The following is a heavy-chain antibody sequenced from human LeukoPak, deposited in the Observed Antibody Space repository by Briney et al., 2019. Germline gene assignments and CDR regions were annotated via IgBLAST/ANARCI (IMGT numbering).Heavy chain of an antibody. CDR3: ARHDSSSWYIAGAVDY. J-gene: IGHJ4*02. Sequence: PSETLSLTCTVSGGSISSSSYYWGWIRQPPGKGLEWIGSIYYSGSTYYNPSLKSRVTISVDTSKNQFSLKLSSVTAADTAVYYCARHDSSSWYIAGAVDYWGQGTLVTVSS. CDR1: GGSISSSSYY. D-gene: IGHD6-13*01. CDR2: IYYSGST. V-gene: IGHV4-39*01.